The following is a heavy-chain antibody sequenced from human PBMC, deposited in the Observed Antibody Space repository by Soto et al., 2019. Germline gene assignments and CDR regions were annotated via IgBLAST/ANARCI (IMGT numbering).Heavy chain of an antibody. CDR2: IGTAGDP. V-gene: IGHV3-13*05. CDR3: ARGQLVYYYDSSGYYGPYGMDV. Sequence: GGSLRLSCAASGFTFSSYDIHRVRQSTGKGLEWVSAIGTAGDPYYPGSVKGRFTISRENAKNSLYLQMNILRAGDTAVYYCARGQLVYYYDSSGYYGPYGMDVWGQGTTVTVSS. D-gene: IGHD3-22*01. CDR1: GFTFSSYD. J-gene: IGHJ6*02.